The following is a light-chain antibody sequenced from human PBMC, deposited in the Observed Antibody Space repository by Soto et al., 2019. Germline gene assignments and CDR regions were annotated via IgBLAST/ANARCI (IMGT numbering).Light chain of an antibody. Sequence: EIVLTQSPGTLSLSPGERVVLSCRASQNVASTYLTWYQHKPGQAPRLLIYGASRRATGIPDRFSGSGSGTDFSLTISRLEPEDFAVYYCQQYGSSLYTFGQGNKLEIK. CDR2: GAS. CDR3: QQYGSSLYT. CDR1: QNVASTY. V-gene: IGKV3-20*01. J-gene: IGKJ2*01.